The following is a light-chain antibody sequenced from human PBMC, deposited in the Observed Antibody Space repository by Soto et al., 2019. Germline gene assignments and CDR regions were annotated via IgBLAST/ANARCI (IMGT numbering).Light chain of an antibody. V-gene: IGLV2-14*01. CDR3: SSYTSASTLLYL. Sequence: QSALTQPASVSGSPGQSITISCTGTSSDVGGYNYVSWYQQHPGIAPKLLIYGVTIRPSGVSPRFSGSKSGNTASLTISGLQAEDEDDYHCSSYTSASTLLYLFGTGTKLTVL. J-gene: IGLJ1*01. CDR1: SSDVGGYNY. CDR2: GVT.